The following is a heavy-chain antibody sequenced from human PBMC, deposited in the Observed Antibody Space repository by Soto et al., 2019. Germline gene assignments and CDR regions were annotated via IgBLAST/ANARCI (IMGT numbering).Heavy chain of an antibody. J-gene: IGHJ4*02. CDR3: ATSYGSGSAPFDY. Sequence: QVQLVQSGAEVKKPGSSVKVSCTASGGTFNSYTIHWVRQAPGQGLEWVGRVNPIVGMSNSAQKFQGRVTITADKSTSKAYMDLTSLKSEDTAVYYCATSYGSGSAPFDYWGQGTLVTVSS. CDR1: GGTFNSYT. CDR2: VNPIVGMS. D-gene: IGHD3-10*01. V-gene: IGHV1-69*02.